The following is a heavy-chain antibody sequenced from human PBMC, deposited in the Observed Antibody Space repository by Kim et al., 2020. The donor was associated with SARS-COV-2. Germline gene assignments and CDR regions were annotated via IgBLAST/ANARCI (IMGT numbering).Heavy chain of an antibody. J-gene: IGHJ6*02. Sequence: ASVKVSCKASGYTFTSYGISWVRQAPGQGLEWMGWISAYNGNTNYAQKLQGRVTMTTDTSTSTAYMELRSLRSDDTAVYYCAAGAWFGELLHPFGRAGGMDVWGQGTTVTVSS. CDR1: GYTFTSYG. CDR2: ISAYNGNT. D-gene: IGHD3-10*01. CDR3: AAGAWFGELLHPFGRAGGMDV. V-gene: IGHV1-18*01.